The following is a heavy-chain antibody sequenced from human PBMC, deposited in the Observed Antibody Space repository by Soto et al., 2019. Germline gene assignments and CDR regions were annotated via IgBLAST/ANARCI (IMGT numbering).Heavy chain of an antibody. D-gene: IGHD6-13*01. CDR1: GYIFTNYW. CDR3: ARGLSRFIAAAGAIDY. V-gene: IGHV5-51*01. Sequence: GESLKISCKGSGYIFTNYWIGWVRQMPGKGLEWMGIIYPGDSDTRYSPSFQGQVTISADKSISTAYLQWSSLKASDSAVYYCARGLSRFIAAAGAIDYWGQGSLVNVS. CDR2: IYPGDSDT. J-gene: IGHJ4*02.